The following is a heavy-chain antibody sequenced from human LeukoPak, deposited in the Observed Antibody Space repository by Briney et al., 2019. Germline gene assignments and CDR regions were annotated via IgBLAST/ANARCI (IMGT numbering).Heavy chain of an antibody. CDR2: IYHSGRT. CDR1: GYSISSGYY. Sequence: PSETLSLTCTVSGYSISSGYYWGWIRQPPGKGLEWVGHIYHSGRTSYNPSLQSRVTISVDKSKSQFSLNLRSVTAADTAVYYCARVERPYYFDYWGQGSLVTVSS. V-gene: IGHV4-38-2*02. D-gene: IGHD1-26*01. CDR3: ARVERPYYFDY. J-gene: IGHJ4*02.